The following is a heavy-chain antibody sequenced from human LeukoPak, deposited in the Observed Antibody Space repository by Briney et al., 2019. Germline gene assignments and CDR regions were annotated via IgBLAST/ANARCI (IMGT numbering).Heavy chain of an antibody. CDR2: INHSGST. J-gene: IGHJ4*02. D-gene: IGHD2-21*02. V-gene: IGHV4-34*01. Sequence: PSETLSLTCAVYGGSFSGYYWSWIRQPPGKGLEWIGEINHSGSTNYNPSLKSRVTISVDTSKNQFSLKLSSVTAADTAVYYCARGSCAYRGGDHPIDYWGQGTLVTVSS. CDR1: GGSFSGYY. CDR3: ARGSCAYRGGDHPIDY.